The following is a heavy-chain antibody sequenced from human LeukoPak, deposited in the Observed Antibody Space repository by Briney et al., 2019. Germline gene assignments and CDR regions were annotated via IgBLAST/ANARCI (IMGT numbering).Heavy chain of an antibody. CDR2: INPSNGET. CDR3: ARPSPNLPYDYGKEYAFDI. J-gene: IGHJ3*02. Sequence: ASVKVSCRASGYTLSDNYLHWVRQAPGQRLEWMAWINPSNGETKFAPRFQGRVTMTGDTSTSTFYMELSSLRSEDTAVYYCARPSPNLPYDYGKEYAFDIWGQGTMVTVPS. CDR1: GYTLSDNY. V-gene: IGHV1-2*02. D-gene: IGHD4-17*01.